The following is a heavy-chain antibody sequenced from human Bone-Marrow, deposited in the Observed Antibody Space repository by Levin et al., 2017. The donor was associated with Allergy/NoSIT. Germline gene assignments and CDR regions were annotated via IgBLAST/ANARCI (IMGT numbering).Heavy chain of an antibody. CDR1: GFTFSSFV. CDR2: IGSSGSVT. Sequence: GGSLRLSCTGSGFTFSSFVMNWVRQAPGKGLEWVSAIGSSGSVTYYAESVRGRVVISRDNSNNRLHLQMNSLTADDTAVYYCAKGDYCDYPNWFDPWGQGTLVTVSS. CDR3: AKGDYCDYPNWFDP. J-gene: IGHJ5*02. V-gene: IGHV3-23*01. D-gene: IGHD4-17*01.